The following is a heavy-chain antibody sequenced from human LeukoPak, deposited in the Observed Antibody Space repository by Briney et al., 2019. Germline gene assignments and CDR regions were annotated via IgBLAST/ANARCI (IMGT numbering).Heavy chain of an antibody. CDR1: GYTFTNYY. CDR2: INPNSGGT. Sequence: ASVKVSCKASGYTFTNYYMHWVRQAPGQGLEWMGWINPNSGGTNYAQKFQGRVTMTRDTSISTAYMELSRLRSDDTAVYYCASWPFSGSYRGVDYWGQGTLVTVSS. CDR3: ASWPFSGSYRGVDY. D-gene: IGHD1-26*01. V-gene: IGHV1-2*02. J-gene: IGHJ4*02.